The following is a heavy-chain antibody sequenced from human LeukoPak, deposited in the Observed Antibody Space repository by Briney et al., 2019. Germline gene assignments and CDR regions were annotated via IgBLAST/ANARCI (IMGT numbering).Heavy chain of an antibody. Sequence: ASVKVSCKASGYTFTGYYMHWVRQAPGQGLEWMGWINPNSGGTNYAQKFQGRVTTTRDTSISTAYMELSRLRSDDTAVYYCAREKRDGYNSDNWFDPWGQGTLVTVSS. CDR1: GYTFTGYY. CDR3: AREKRDGYNSDNWFDP. CDR2: INPNSGGT. J-gene: IGHJ5*02. D-gene: IGHD5-24*01. V-gene: IGHV1-2*02.